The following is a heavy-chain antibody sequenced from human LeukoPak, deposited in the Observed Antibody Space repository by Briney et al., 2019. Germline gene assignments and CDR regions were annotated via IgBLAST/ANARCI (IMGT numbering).Heavy chain of an antibody. CDR3: ARVADYYDILTGYSLYYFDY. V-gene: IGHV4-59*12. J-gene: IGHJ4*02. D-gene: IGHD3-9*01. Sequence: PSETLSLTCTVSGGSISSYYWSWIRQPPGKGLEWIGYIYYSGSTNYNPSLKSRVTISVDKSKNQFSLKLSSVTAADTAVYYCARVADYYDILTGYSLYYFDYWGQGTLVTVSS. CDR2: IYYSGST. CDR1: GGSISSYY.